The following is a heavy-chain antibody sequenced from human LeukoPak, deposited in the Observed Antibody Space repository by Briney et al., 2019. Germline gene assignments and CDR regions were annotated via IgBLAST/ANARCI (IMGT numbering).Heavy chain of an antibody. CDR1: VYMFNDYY. D-gene: IGHD2-21*02. CDR3: ATDCGGDCYSRY. J-gene: IGHJ4*02. Sequence: ASVTVSCKASVYMFNDYYLHWVRQAPGQGLEWMGWINPNNGGIKYAQKFQGRVTMTRDTSITTAYMELSRLTSDDTAVYFCATDCGGDCYSRYWGQGTLVTVSS. CDR2: INPNNGGI. V-gene: IGHV1-2*02.